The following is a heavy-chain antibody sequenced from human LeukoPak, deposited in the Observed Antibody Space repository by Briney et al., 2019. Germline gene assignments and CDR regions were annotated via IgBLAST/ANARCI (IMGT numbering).Heavy chain of an antibody. V-gene: IGHV3-66*01. Sequence: GGSLRLSCAISGFTVSSNYTSWVRQAPGKGLEWVSVIYSGGGTYYADSVKGRFTISRDNSKNTVYLQMNSLRVEDTAVYYCARSRGTFFPHDYWGQGTLVTVSS. CDR1: GFTVSSNY. CDR2: IYSGGGT. J-gene: IGHJ4*02. CDR3: ARSRGTFFPHDY. D-gene: IGHD3-10*01.